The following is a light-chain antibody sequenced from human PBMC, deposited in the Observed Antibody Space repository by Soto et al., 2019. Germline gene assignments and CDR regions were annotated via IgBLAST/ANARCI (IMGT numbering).Light chain of an antibody. CDR3: QQYYSTLSGT. CDR2: WAS. CDR1: QSVLYSSNNKNY. J-gene: IGKJ1*01. Sequence: DIVMTQSPDSLAVSLGERATINCKSSQSVLYSSNNKNYLAWYQQKPGQPPKLLIYWASTRESGVPDRFSGSGSVTDFTLTISSLQAEDVAVYYCQQYYSTLSGTFGQETKVEIK. V-gene: IGKV4-1*01.